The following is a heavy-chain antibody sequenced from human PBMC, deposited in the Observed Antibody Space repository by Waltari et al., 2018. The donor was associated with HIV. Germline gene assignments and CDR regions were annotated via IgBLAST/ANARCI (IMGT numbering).Heavy chain of an antibody. D-gene: IGHD3-10*01. Sequence: EVQLVESGGGLVKPGGSLRLSCAASGLTLSNAWMSGVRQAPGKGLEWVGRIKSKTDGGTEDYAAPVKGRFTISRDDSKNILYLQMNSLKTEDTAVYYCYGFVWGQGTLVTVSS. CDR1: GLTLSNAW. V-gene: IGHV3-15*01. J-gene: IGHJ4*02. CDR2: IKSKTDGGTE. CDR3: YGFV.